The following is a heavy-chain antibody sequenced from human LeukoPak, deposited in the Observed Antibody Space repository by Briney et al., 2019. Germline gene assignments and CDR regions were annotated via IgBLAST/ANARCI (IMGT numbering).Heavy chain of an antibody. CDR2: ISAYNGNT. V-gene: IGHV1-18*01. Sequence: GASLKVSCKPSGYSFTIYGVSWVRQAPGQGLEWMGWISAYNGNTNFAQKLQGRVTMTRDTSTTTAYMELRSLRSDDTAVYYCARGEVYYDSSCYYGGTDYWGQGTLVTVSS. CDR1: GYSFTIYG. J-gene: IGHJ4*02. CDR3: ARGEVYYDSSCYYGGTDY. D-gene: IGHD3-22*01.